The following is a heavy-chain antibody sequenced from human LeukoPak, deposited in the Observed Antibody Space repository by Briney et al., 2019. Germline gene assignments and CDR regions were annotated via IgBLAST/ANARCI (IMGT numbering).Heavy chain of an antibody. V-gene: IGHV4-59*01. J-gene: IGHJ5*02. CDR2: IYYSGST. D-gene: IGHD6-13*01. Sequence: PSETLSLTCTVSGGSISSYYWSWIRQPPGKGLEWIGYIYYSGSTNYNPSLKSRVTISVDTSKNQFSLKLSSVTAADTAVYYCARHFPSSWYVYGRGSDPWGQGTLVTVSS. CDR3: ARHFPSSWYVYGRGSDP. CDR1: GGSISSYY.